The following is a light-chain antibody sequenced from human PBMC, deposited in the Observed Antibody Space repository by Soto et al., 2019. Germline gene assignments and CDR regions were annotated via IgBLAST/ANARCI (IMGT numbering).Light chain of an antibody. Sequence: DIQMTQSPSSVSASVGDRVTISCRASQDISSWLAWYQQKPGKAPKLLIYDASNLQSGVPSRFSGSGSWTDFTLTISRLQPEDFATYYGQQANSFPLTFGPGTRLEIK. CDR3: QQANSFPLT. V-gene: IGKV1D-12*01. J-gene: IGKJ5*01. CDR2: DAS. CDR1: QDISSW.